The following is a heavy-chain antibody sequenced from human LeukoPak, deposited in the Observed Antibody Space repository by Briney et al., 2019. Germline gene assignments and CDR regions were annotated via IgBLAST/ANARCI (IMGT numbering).Heavy chain of an antibody. V-gene: IGHV1-2*02. Sequence: ASVKVSCKASGYTFTGYYMHWVRRPPGQGLEWMGWINPNSGGTNYAQKFQGRVTMTRDTSISTAYMELSRLRSDDTAVYYCARSQPAMVKGDDYWGQGTLVTVSS. CDR2: INPNSGGT. D-gene: IGHD5-18*01. CDR1: GYTFTGYY. CDR3: ARSQPAMVKGDDY. J-gene: IGHJ4*02.